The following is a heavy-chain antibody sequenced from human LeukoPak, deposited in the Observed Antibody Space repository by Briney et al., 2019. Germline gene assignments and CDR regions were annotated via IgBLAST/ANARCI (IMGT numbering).Heavy chain of an antibody. J-gene: IGHJ6*02. CDR1: GFTFSDYA. CDR2: ISYDGSNK. Sequence: GGSLRLSCATSGFTFSDYAMHWVRQAPGEGLEWVAVISYDGSNKYYADSVKGRFTISRDYSKNTVYLQMNNLGTEDSAVYYCARPGGVGPYYYYYVMDVWGQGTTVTVSS. CDR3: ARPGGVGPYYYYYVMDV. V-gene: IGHV3-30*04. D-gene: IGHD1-14*01.